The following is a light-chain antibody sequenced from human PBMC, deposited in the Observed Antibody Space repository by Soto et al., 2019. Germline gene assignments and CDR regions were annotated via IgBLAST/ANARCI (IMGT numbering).Light chain of an antibody. Sequence: DSQMTQYPSTLSASIGDRVTITCRAGQSISSWLAWYQQKPGKAPKLLISKASTLQSGVPPRFSGSGSGTEFALTISSLQPDDVATYCCQQYESYPMTFGGGTKVEIK. CDR1: QSISSW. CDR2: KAS. J-gene: IGKJ4*01. CDR3: QQYESYPMT. V-gene: IGKV1-5*03.